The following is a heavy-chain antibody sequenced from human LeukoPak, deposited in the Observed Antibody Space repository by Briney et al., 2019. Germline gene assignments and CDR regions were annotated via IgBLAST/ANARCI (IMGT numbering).Heavy chain of an antibody. CDR1: GGSISSGSYY. Sequence: SQTLSLTCTVSGGSISSGSYYWSWIRQHPGKGLEWIGYIYYSGSTYYNPSLKSRVTISVDTSKNQFSLKLSSVTAADTAVYYCARERLGRFLEWPHGMDVWGQGTTVTVSS. D-gene: IGHD3-3*01. CDR3: ARERLGRFLEWPHGMDV. V-gene: IGHV4-31*03. CDR2: IYYSGST. J-gene: IGHJ6*02.